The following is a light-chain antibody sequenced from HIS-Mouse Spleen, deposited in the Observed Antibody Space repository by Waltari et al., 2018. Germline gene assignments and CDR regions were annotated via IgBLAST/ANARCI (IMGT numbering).Light chain of an antibody. CDR2: EGS. J-gene: IGLJ2*01. CDR1: SSDVGSYNL. V-gene: IGLV2-23*01. Sequence: QSALTQPASVSGSPGQSITISCTGTSSDVGSYNLVSWYHQHPGKAPKLMLYEGSKRPSGVSKRFSGSKSGNTASLTISGLQAEDEADYYCCSYAGSSTFVVFGGGTKLTVL. CDR3: CSYAGSSTFVV.